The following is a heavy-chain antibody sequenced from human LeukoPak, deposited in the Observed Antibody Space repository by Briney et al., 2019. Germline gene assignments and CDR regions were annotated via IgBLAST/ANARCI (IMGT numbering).Heavy chain of an antibody. V-gene: IGHV1-18*01. CDR1: GYTFTSYG. J-gene: IGHJ4*02. D-gene: IGHD5-18*01. Sequence: ASVKVSCKASGYTFTSYGFSWVRQAPGQGLEWMGWISPYNGNTNYPQKFQGRVTMTTDTSTSTAYMELRSLRSDDTAMYYCARLRDTYGYGEFDYWGQGTLVTVSS. CDR3: ARLRDTYGYGEFDY. CDR2: ISPYNGNT.